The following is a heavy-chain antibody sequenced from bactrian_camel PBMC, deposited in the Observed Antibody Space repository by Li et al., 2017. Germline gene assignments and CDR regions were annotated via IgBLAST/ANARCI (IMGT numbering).Heavy chain of an antibody. CDR2: IDSNGRT. D-gene: IGHD2*01. CDR1: GYSYRTYC. J-gene: IGHJ4*01. Sequence: DVQLVESGGGSVQTGESLRLSCAVSGYSYRTYCMGWFRQVPGNEREPLAAIDSNGRTRVADSVKGRFTISRDGSKNTLYLQMNSQKPEDTAMYYCSFRCSGVLGGLGSGGCRQAYGYKYEGQGTQVTVS. V-gene: IGHV3S42*01.